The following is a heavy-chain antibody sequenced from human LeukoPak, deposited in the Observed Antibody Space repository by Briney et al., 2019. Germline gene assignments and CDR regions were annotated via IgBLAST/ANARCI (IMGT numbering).Heavy chain of an antibody. CDR3: AKNGDRGAYCTGGTCYPYFYYYMDV. J-gene: IGHJ6*03. Sequence: GALRLSCAASGITFSSYGMSWVRQAPGKGLEWVSSISSTGGTTYYADSVKGRFTISRDNSKNTLYLQMNSLRAEDTAIYYCAKNGDRGAYCTGGTCYPYFYYYMDVWGKGTTVTI. CDR1: GITFSSYG. D-gene: IGHD2-15*01. CDR2: ISSTGGTT. V-gene: IGHV3-23*01.